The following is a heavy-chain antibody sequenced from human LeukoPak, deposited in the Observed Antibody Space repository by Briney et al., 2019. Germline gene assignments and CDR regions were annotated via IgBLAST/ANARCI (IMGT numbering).Heavy chain of an antibody. Sequence: GGSLRLSCAASGFTFSNYAMSWVRQAPGKGLEWVSAISTSGDSTYYADSVKGRFTISRDNSRNTLYLQMNSLRAEDTAVYYCARQLGYCSDGTCYFDYWGQGTLVTVSS. D-gene: IGHD2-15*01. V-gene: IGHV3-23*01. CDR3: ARQLGYCSDGTCYFDY. CDR1: GFTFSNYA. J-gene: IGHJ4*02. CDR2: ISTSGDST.